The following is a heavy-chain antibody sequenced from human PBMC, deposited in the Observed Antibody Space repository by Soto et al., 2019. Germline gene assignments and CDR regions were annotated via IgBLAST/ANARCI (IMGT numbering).Heavy chain of an antibody. CDR1: GYTFTSYA. CDR3: EKDREGHYYDNVWGSYPHDAFDI. Sequence: GASVKVSCKASGYTFTSYAMHWVRQAPGQRLEWMGWINAGNGNTKYSQKFQGRVTITRDTSASTAYMELSSLRSEDTAVYYCEKDREGHYYDNVWGSYPHDAFDIWGQGTMVTVSS. D-gene: IGHD3-16*02. J-gene: IGHJ3*02. CDR2: INAGNGNT. V-gene: IGHV1-3*01.